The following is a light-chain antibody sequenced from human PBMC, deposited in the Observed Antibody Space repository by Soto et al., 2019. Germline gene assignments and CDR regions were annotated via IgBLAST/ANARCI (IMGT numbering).Light chain of an antibody. CDR3: QQYNNWPPGK. CDR2: GAS. J-gene: IGKJ1*01. V-gene: IGKV3-15*01. Sequence: EIVMTQSPATLSVSPGERATLSCRASQSVSSNLVWYQQKPGQAPRLLIYGASTRATGIPARFSGSGSGTEFTLTISSLQSEDFAVYYCQQYNNWPPGKFGQGTKVEIK. CDR1: QSVSSN.